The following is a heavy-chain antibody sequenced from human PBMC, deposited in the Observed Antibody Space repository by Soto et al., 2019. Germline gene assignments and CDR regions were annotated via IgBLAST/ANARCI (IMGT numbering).Heavy chain of an antibody. CDR1: GGSISSSNW. D-gene: IGHD6-13*01. CDR2: IYHSGST. J-gene: IGHJ4*02. V-gene: IGHV4-4*02. Sequence: LSLPCAVSGGSISSSNWWSWVRQPPGKGLEWIGEIYHSGSTNYNPSLKSRVTISVDKSKNQFSLKLSSVTAADTAVYYCAIIAAAGTEGDFDYWGQGTLVTVSS. CDR3: AIIAAAGTEGDFDY.